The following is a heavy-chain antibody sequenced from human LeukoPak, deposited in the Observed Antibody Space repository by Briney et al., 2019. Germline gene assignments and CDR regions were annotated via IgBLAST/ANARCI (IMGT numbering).Heavy chain of an antibody. CDR2: IRFDGSNK. CDR3: AKALEYASSSGGDY. Sequence: GGSLRLSCAASGFTFSGYGMHWVRQAPGKGLEWVAFIRFDGSNKYYADSVKGRFTISRDNSKNTLYLQMNSLRTEDTAVYYCAKALEYASSSGGDYWGRGTLVTVSS. V-gene: IGHV3-30*02. J-gene: IGHJ4*02. CDR1: GFTFSGYG. D-gene: IGHD6-6*01.